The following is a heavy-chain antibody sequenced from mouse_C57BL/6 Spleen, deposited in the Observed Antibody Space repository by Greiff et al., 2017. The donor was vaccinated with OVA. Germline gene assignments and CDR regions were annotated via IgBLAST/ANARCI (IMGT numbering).Heavy chain of an antibody. V-gene: IGHV5-16*01. CDR2: INYDGSST. J-gene: IGHJ4*01. D-gene: IGHD2-14*01. Sequence: EVKLVESEGGLVQPGSSMKLSCTASGFTFSAYYMAWVRQVPEKGLEWVANINYDGSSTYYLDSLKSRFIISRDNAKNILYLQMSSLKSEDTATYYCAREEEYDGYAMGYWGQGASVTVSS. CDR1: GFTFSAYY. CDR3: AREEEYDGYAMGY.